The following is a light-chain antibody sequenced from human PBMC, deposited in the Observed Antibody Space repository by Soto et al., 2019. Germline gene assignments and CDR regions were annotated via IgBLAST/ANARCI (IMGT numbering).Light chain of an antibody. CDR3: AAWDGSLNDYV. CDR2: SNS. CDR1: SSNPGSET. Sequence: QSVLTQPPSASGTPGQRVTISCSGSSSNPGSETVTWYQQLPGTAPKVLIYSNSQRPSGVPDRFSGSKSGTSASLAISGLQSEDEADYYCAAWDGSLNDYVFGTGTKLTVL. J-gene: IGLJ1*01. V-gene: IGLV1-44*01.